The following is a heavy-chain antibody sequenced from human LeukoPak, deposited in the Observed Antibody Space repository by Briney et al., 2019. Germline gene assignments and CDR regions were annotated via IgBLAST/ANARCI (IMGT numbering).Heavy chain of an antibody. CDR3: AATAHTLP. D-gene: IGHD2-2*02. Sequence: GGSLRLSCAASGFTFSTYTMNWVRQAPGKGLECVSYISGSSTAMDYADSVKGRFTISRDNAKNSLYLQMNSLRAEDTAVYYCAATAHTLPWGQGTLVTVSS. CDR2: ISGSSTAM. CDR1: GFTFSTYT. V-gene: IGHV3-21*05. J-gene: IGHJ5*02.